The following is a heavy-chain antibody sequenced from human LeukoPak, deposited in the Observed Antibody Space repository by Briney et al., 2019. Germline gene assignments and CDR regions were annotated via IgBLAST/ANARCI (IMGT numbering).Heavy chain of an antibody. J-gene: IGHJ5*02. Sequence: PSETLSLTCTVSGGSISSYYWSWIRQPPGKGLEWIGYIFYSGSTNYNPSLKSRVTISIDTSNNQFSLKLSSVTAADTAVYYCARQVGMTAAAVHDPWGQGTLVTVSS. CDR2: IFYSGST. CDR3: ARQVGMTAAAVHDP. D-gene: IGHD6-25*01. CDR1: GGSISSYY. V-gene: IGHV4-59*08.